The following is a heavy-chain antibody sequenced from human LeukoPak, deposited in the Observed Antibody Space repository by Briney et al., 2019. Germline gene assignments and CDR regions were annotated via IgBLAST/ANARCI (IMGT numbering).Heavy chain of an antibody. CDR2: ISSSSSYI. Sequence: KSGGSLRLSCAASGFTFSSYSMNWVRQAPGKGLEWVSSISSSSSYIYYADSVKGRFTISRDNAKNSLYLQMNSLRAEDTAVYYCARDWGRDCSSTSCPPYGYFDYWGQGTLVTVSS. D-gene: IGHD2-2*01. V-gene: IGHV3-21*01. J-gene: IGHJ4*02. CDR1: GFTFSSYS. CDR3: ARDWGRDCSSTSCPPYGYFDY.